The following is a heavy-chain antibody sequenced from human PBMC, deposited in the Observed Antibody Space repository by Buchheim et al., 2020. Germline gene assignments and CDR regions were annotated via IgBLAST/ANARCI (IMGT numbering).Heavy chain of an antibody. V-gene: IGHV3-30*04. J-gene: IGHJ4*02. CDR1: GFPFSSYA. CDR3: ARLTFGGTYVDS. D-gene: IGHD3-16*01. Sequence: QVQLEESGGGVVQPGKSVRLSCAASGFPFSSYALHWVRQAPGKGLEWVAVMSHDGCHEYYGDSMKGRFTISRDNSKNTLYLHMNSLRTEDTAIYYCARLTFGGTYVDSWGQGTL. CDR2: MSHDGCHE.